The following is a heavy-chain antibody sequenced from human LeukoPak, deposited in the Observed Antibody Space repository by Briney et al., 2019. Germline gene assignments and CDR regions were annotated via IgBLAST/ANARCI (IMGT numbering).Heavy chain of an antibody. D-gene: IGHD3-16*02. CDR3: ARMHRGGELSFPFFDY. J-gene: IGHJ4*02. CDR2: INSDGSTI. V-gene: IGHV3-48*03. Sequence: GGSLRLSCAASGFTFSSYEMNWVRQAPGKGLEWVSYINSDGSTIYYADSVKGRFTISRDNAKNSLSLQMNSLRAEDTAVYYCARMHRGGELSFPFFDYWGQGTLVTVSS. CDR1: GFTFSSYE.